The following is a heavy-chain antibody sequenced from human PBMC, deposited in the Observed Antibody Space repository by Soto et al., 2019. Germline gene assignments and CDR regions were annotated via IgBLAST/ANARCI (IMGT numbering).Heavy chain of an antibody. CDR1: GYTFTSHG. J-gene: IGHJ4*02. CDR2: VSGYNGNT. Sequence: QVQLVQSGAEVKKPGASVKVSCKASGYTFTSHGISWVRQAPGQGLEWVGWVSGYNGNTNSAQKFQCRVTMTTDTSTSTAFMDLRSLRSDDTAMYFWARDYYGSGVYLAYWGQGTLVTVSS. D-gene: IGHD3-10*01. V-gene: IGHV1-18*01. CDR3: ARDYYGSGVYLAY.